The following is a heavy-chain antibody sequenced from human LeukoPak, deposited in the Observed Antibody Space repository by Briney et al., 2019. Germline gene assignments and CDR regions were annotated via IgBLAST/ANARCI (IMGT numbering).Heavy chain of an antibody. Sequence: ASVKVSCKASGYTFTTYYMHCVRQAPGQALELMGIINPTGGGTYYAQKFLGRVTMTRDTSTSTVYMDLSSLRSEDTAVYYCARGTHIDSSGYCAGHFDYWGQGTLVTVSS. CDR3: ARGTHIDSSGYCAGHFDY. CDR2: INPTGGGT. V-gene: IGHV1-46*01. D-gene: IGHD3-22*01. CDR1: GYTFTTYY. J-gene: IGHJ4*02.